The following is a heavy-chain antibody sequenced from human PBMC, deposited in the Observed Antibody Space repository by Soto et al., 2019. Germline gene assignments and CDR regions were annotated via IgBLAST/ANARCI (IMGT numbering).Heavy chain of an antibody. CDR2: IWYDGSNK. V-gene: IGHV3-33*01. CDR1: GFTFSSYG. Sequence: SLRLSCAASGFTFSSYGMHWVRQAPGKGLEWVAVIWYDGSNKYYADSVKGRFTISRDNSKNTLYLQMNSLRAEDTAVYYCARDKGAFYGDYLQYDAFDIWGQGTMVTVSS. J-gene: IGHJ3*02. D-gene: IGHD4-17*01. CDR3: ARDKGAFYGDYLQYDAFDI.